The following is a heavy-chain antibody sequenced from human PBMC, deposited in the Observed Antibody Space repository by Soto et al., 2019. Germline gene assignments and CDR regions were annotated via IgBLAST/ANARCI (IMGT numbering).Heavy chain of an antibody. CDR1: GYTFTSYD. D-gene: IGHD3-10*01. J-gene: IGHJ5*02. Sequence: ASVKVSCKASGYTFTSYDINWVRQATGQGLEWMGWMNPNSGNTGYAQKFQGRVTMTRNTSISTAYMELSSLRSEDTAVYYCARYRRVNKQTRVRTKWFDPWGQGTLVTVSS. CDR2: MNPNSGNT. V-gene: IGHV1-8*01. CDR3: ARYRRVNKQTRVRTKWFDP.